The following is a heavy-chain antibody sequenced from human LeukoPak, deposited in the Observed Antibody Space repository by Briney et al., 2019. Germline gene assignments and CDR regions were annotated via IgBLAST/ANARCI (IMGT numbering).Heavy chain of an antibody. CDR3: AREVAGMYNWFDP. J-gene: IGHJ5*02. CDR1: GGSISSSNW. V-gene: IGHV4-4*02. D-gene: IGHD6-19*01. Sequence: PSETLSLTCAVSGGSISSSNWWSWVRQPPGKGLEWIGEIYHNGSTNYNPSLKSRVTISVDKSKNQFSLKLSSVTAADTAVYYCAREVAGMYNWFDPWGQGTLVTVSS. CDR2: IYHNGST.